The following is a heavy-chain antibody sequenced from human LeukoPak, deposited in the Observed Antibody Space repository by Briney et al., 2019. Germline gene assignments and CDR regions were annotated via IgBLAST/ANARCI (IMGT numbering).Heavy chain of an antibody. CDR3: ARLDGGNSFDY. CDR1: GGSINSYY. J-gene: IGHJ4*02. Sequence: SETLSLTCTVSGGSINSYYGSWIRQPPGKGLEWIGSIYYSGSTYYNPSLKSRVTISVDTSKNQFSLKLSSVTAADTAMYYCARLDGGNSFDYWGQGTLVTVSS. D-gene: IGHD4-23*01. V-gene: IGHV4-59*05. CDR2: IYYSGST.